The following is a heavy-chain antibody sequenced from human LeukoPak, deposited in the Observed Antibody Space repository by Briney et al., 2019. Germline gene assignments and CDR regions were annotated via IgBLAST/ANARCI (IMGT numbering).Heavy chain of an antibody. CDR3: ARYRGYNYAFDY. J-gene: IGHJ4*02. CDR1: GFTFSSYE. CDR2: ISYGGNTI. D-gene: IGHD5-18*01. Sequence: GGSLRLSCAASGFTFSSYEMNWVRQAPGKGLEWVSYISYGGNTIYYTDSVKGRFTVSRDNAKNSLYLQMNSLSAEDTAVYYCARYRGYNYAFDYWGQGTLVTVSS. V-gene: IGHV3-48*03.